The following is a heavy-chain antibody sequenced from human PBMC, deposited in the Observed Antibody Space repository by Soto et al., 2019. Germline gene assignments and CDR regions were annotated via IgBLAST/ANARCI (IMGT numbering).Heavy chain of an antibody. Sequence: PGGSLRLSCAASGFTFSSYSMNWVHQAPGKGLEWVSYISSGSVTIYYADSVKGRFTISRDNAKNTLYLQMNSLRAEDTAVYYCARDRVESGYPEYFQHWGQGTLVTVSS. CDR2: ISSGSVTI. D-gene: IGHD3-22*01. CDR3: ARDRVESGYPEYFQH. J-gene: IGHJ1*01. V-gene: IGHV3-48*01. CDR1: GFTFSSYS.